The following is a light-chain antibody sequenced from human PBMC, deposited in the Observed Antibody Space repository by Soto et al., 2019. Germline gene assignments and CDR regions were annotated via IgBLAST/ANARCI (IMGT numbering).Light chain of an antibody. CDR3: QQRTNWPRVT. CDR1: QSVRNF. Sequence: EVVLTQSPATLTLSPGERATLSCRASQSVRNFLAWYQQKPGQAPRLLIYEASNRAAGIPARFSGSGSGTDFTLTISSLEPDDFGVYYCQQRTNWPRVTFGQGTNLEI. CDR2: EAS. J-gene: IGKJ2*01. V-gene: IGKV3-11*01.